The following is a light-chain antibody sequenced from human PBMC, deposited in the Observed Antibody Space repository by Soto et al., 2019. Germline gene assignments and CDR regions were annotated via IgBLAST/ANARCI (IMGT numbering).Light chain of an antibody. CDR1: GSNIGSNI. V-gene: IGLV1-44*01. Sequence: QSVLTQPPSASGTPGQRVSISCSGSGSNIGSNIVHWYQHLPGTAPKLLIYANNPRPSGVPDRFSGSKSGTSASLAIGGLQSEDDADYYCSTWDDSMNAPVFGTGTKVTVL. CDR3: STWDDSMNAPV. J-gene: IGLJ1*01. CDR2: ANN.